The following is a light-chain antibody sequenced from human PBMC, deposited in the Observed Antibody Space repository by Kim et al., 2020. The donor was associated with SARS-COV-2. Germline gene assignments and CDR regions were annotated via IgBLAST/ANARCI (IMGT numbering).Light chain of an antibody. CDR2: GKN. V-gene: IGLV3-19*01. CDR1: SLRIYY. CDR3: NSRDSSGNHVL. Sequence: SSELTQDPAVSVALGQTVRITCQGDSLRIYYASWYQRKPGQAPVLVIYGKNNRPSGIPDRFSGSSSGNTASLTITGAQAEDEADYYCNSRDSSGNHVLFG. J-gene: IGLJ2*01.